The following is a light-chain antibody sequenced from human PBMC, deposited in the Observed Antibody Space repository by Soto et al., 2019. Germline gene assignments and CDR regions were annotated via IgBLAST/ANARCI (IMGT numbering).Light chain of an antibody. CDR2: GAS. CDR1: QSVSST. V-gene: IGKV3-15*01. J-gene: IGKJ1*01. CDR3: QQYNNWPRT. Sequence: EIVLTQSPGTLSLSAGERATLSCRASQSVSSTYVAWYQQKPGQAPRLLIYGASTRATGIPARFSGSGSGTEFTLTISSLQSEDFAVYYCQQYNNWPRTFGQGTKVDIK.